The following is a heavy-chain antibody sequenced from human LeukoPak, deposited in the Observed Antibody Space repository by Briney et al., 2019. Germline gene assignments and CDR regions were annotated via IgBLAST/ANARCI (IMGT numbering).Heavy chain of an antibody. J-gene: IGHJ1*01. D-gene: IGHD3-9*01. V-gene: IGHV1-18*01. Sequence: ASVKVSCKASGYTFTSYGISWVRQAPGQGLEWMGWISAYNGNTNYAQKLQGRVTMTTDTSTSTAYMELRSLRSDDTAVYYCARGPYYDILTGYYMDEYFQHWGQGTLVTVSS. CDR2: ISAYNGNT. CDR1: GYTFTSYG. CDR3: ARGPYYDILTGYYMDEYFQH.